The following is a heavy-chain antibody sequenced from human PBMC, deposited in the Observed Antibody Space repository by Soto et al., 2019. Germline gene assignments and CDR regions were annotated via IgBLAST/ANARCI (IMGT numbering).Heavy chain of an antibody. CDR1: GYTFTSYD. D-gene: IGHD3-22*01. Sequence: ASVKVSCKASGYTFTSYDIHWVRQATGQGLEWMGWMDRNTADTGYAQTFQGRLSLARDASISTAYMELSSLRSDDTAVYYCARRGNYHSLDIWGQGTMVTVSS. V-gene: IGHV1-8*01. CDR3: ARRGNYHSLDI. J-gene: IGHJ3*02. CDR2: MDRNTADT.